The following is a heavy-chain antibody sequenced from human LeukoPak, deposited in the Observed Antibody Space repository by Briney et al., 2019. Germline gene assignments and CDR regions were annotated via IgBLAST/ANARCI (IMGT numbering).Heavy chain of an antibody. CDR2: IRSKANSYAT. J-gene: IGHJ6*03. V-gene: IGHV3-73*01. Sequence: PVGSLKLSCAAPGFTFSGSAMHWVRQASGKGLEWVGRIRSKANSYATAYAASVKGRFTTSRDDSTNPAYLQMNSLKTEDTAVYYCTRPGLYDFWSGYGDYYYYYYMDVWGKGTTVTVSS. D-gene: IGHD3-3*01. CDR3: TRPGLYDFWSGYGDYYYYYYMDV. CDR1: GFTFSGSA.